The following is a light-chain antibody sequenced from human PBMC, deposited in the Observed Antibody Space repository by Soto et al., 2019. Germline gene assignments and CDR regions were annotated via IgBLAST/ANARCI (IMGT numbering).Light chain of an antibody. Sequence: DIQMTQSPSSLSASVGDRVTITCRASQSISNYLNWYQQKPGKAPKLLMYAASSLQSGVPSRFGGSGSGTDFTLTISSLQPEDFATYYCQQSYITPRTFGQGTKVEIK. J-gene: IGKJ1*01. CDR3: QQSYITPRT. CDR2: AAS. CDR1: QSISNY. V-gene: IGKV1-39*01.